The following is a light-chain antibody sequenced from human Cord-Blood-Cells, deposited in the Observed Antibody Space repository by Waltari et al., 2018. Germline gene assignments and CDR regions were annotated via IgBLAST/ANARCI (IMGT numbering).Light chain of an antibody. CDR1: QSVSSSY. J-gene: IGKJ5*01. CDR2: GAS. V-gene: IGKV3-20*01. CDR3: QQYGSSIT. Sequence: EIVLMQSPGTLSLSPGERATLSCRASQSVSSSYFAWYQQKPGQAPRLLIYGASSRATGIPDRFSGSGSGTDFTLTISRLEPEDFAVYYCQQYGSSITFGQGTRLEIK.